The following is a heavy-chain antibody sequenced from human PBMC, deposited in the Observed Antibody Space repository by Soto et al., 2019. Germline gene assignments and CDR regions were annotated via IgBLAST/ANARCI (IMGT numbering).Heavy chain of an antibody. J-gene: IGHJ4*02. CDR1: GGSIISDEYY. D-gene: IGHD1-1*01. CDR2: VYYTGST. V-gene: IGHV4-30-4*01. Sequence: QVQLQESGPGLVKPSQTLSLTCSVSGGSIISDEYYWTWIRQPPGGGLEWIGHVYYTGSTSYSPSLKSRLTISVDTSKDQFSLRLNSVSAADTAVYYCARDRSNSPDLLDSWGRGTLVTVSS. CDR3: ARDRSNSPDLLDS.